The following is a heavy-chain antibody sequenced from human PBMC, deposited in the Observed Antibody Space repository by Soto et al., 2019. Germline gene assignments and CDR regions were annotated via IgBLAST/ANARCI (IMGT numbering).Heavy chain of an antibody. D-gene: IGHD6-13*01. V-gene: IGHV4-30-2*01. CDR2: IYRSGVT. CDR3: TRDASRDSSARGWFDP. Sequence: PSETLSLTCSFSGDSSSTSTYSWSWIRQPPGKALEWVGFIYRSGVTSYNPSLKSRVSISLDTSNNQCSLKLRSVTAADTAVYYCTRDASRDSSARGWFDPWGPGTLVAVSS. CDR1: GDSSSTSTYS. J-gene: IGHJ5*02.